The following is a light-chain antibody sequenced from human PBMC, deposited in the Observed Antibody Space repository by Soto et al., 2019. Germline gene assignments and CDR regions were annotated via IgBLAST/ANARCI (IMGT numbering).Light chain of an antibody. Sequence: DIQMTQSPSSLSASVGDRVTITCRASQSISSYLNWYQQKPGRAPNLLISAASSLQSGVPSRFSGSGSGTDFTLTISSLRPEDFATYYCQQSYNTPYTFGQGTKLEVK. J-gene: IGKJ2*01. V-gene: IGKV1-39*01. CDR1: QSISSY. CDR3: QQSYNTPYT. CDR2: AAS.